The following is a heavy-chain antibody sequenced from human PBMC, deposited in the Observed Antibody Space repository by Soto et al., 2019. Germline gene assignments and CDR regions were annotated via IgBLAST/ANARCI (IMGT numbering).Heavy chain of an antibody. CDR1: GYTFTSYG. V-gene: IGHV1-18*01. D-gene: IGHD6-13*01. Sequence: GASVKVSCKASGYTFTSYGISWVRQAPGQGLEWMGWISADNGNTNYAQKLQGRVTMTTDTSTSTVYMELSSLRSEDTAVYYCARDPIQYTSSWHMDVWGKRTTLTVSS. J-gene: IGHJ6*04. CDR2: ISADNGNT. CDR3: ARDPIQYTSSWHMDV.